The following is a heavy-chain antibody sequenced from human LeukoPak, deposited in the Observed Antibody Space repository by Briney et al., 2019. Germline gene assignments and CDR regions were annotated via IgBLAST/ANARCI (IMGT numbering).Heavy chain of an antibody. Sequence: LPGGSLRLSCAASGFTLRSNWMSWVRQAPGKGLEWVANIKQDGSHKNYADSVKGRFTISRDNAKNSLYLQMNSLRAEDTAVYYCVRERFHGSGAPKFDFWGRGTLVTVSS. V-gene: IGHV3-7*01. CDR2: IKQDGSHK. D-gene: IGHD3-10*01. CDR1: GFTLRSNW. J-gene: IGHJ4*02. CDR3: VRERFHGSGAPKFDF.